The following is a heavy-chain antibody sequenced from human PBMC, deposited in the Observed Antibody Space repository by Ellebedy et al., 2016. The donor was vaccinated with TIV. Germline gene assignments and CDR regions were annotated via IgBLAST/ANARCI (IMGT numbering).Heavy chain of an antibody. V-gene: IGHV3-21*01. J-gene: IGHJ4*02. CDR1: GFTFSSYN. CDR3: ARGDIVVVPVGVDY. CDR2: MSSSSSYI. D-gene: IGHD2-2*01. Sequence: GGSLRLXXAASGFTFSSYNMNWVRQAPGKGLEWVSSMSSSSSYIYYADSVKGRFTISRDNAKNSLYLQMNSLRVEDTAVYYCARGDIVVVPVGVDYWGQGTLVTVSS.